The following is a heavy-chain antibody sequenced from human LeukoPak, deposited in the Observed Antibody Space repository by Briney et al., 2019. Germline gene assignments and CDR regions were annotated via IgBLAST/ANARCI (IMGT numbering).Heavy chain of an antibody. CDR1: GYTFSTYA. CDR2: IGDTT. V-gene: IGHV3-23*01. Sequence: GGSLRLPCAASGYTFSTYAMSWVRQAPGKGLEWVSAIGDTTYYADSVKGRFTISRDNSKNTLYLQMNNLRAEDAAIYYCAKAYAFVGANYFDYWGQGTLVTVSS. J-gene: IGHJ4*02. D-gene: IGHD1-26*01. CDR3: AKAYAFVGANYFDY.